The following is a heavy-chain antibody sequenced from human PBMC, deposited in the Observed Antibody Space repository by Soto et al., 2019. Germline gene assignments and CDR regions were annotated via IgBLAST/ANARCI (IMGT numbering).Heavy chain of an antibody. CDR2: INHSGST. CDR1: GGSFSGYY. V-gene: IGHV4-34*01. J-gene: IGHJ5*02. CDR3: ARGGKRRDFCSGYYSRGDNWFDP. D-gene: IGHD3-3*01. Sequence: QVQLQQWGAGLLKPSETLSLTCAVYGGSFSGYYWSWIRQPPGKGLEWIGEINHSGSTNYNPSLKARVTISVDTSKNHFSLKLSSVTAADTAVYYCARGGKRRDFCSGYYSRGDNWFDPWGQGTLVTVSS.